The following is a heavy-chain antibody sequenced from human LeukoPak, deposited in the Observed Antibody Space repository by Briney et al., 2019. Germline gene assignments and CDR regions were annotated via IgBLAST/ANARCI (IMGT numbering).Heavy chain of an antibody. V-gene: IGHV3-7*03. Sequence: GGSLTLSCAASGFTFSDYWMSWVRQAPGKGLEWVAYINQHGTEKYYVDSVKGRFTISRDNAKNSLYLQMNSLRADDTAVYYCARAPYCSGGGCYAPGFYYFDSWGKGTLVTVSS. J-gene: IGHJ4*02. D-gene: IGHD2-15*01. CDR3: ARAPYCSGGGCYAPGFYYFDS. CDR2: INQHGTEK. CDR1: GFTFSDYW.